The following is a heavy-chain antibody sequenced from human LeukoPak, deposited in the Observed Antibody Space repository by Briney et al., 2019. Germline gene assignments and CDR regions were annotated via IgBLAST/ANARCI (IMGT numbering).Heavy chain of an antibody. Sequence: ASVKVSCKASGYTFTSYGISWVRQAPGQGLEWMGWISAYNGNTNYAQKLQGRVTMTTDTSTSTAYMELRSLRSDDTAVYYCARHPRPHSSGWYGFDYWGQGTLVTVSS. D-gene: IGHD6-19*01. CDR3: ARHPRPHSSGWYGFDY. J-gene: IGHJ4*02. CDR1: GYTFTSYG. V-gene: IGHV1-18*01. CDR2: ISAYNGNT.